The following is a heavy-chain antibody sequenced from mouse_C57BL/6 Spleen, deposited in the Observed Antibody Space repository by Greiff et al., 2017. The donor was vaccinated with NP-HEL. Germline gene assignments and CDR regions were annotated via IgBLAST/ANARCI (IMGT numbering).Heavy chain of an antibody. CDR3: ARGHRLLGAMDY. Sequence: EVKLVESGGGLVKPGGSLKLSCAASGFTFSSYAMSWVRQTPEKRLEWVATISDGGSYTYYPDNVKGRFTISRDNAKNNLYLQMSHLKSEDTAMYYCARGHRLLGAMDYWGQGTSVTVSS. CDR2: ISDGGSYT. D-gene: IGHD3-1*01. V-gene: IGHV5-4*03. CDR1: GFTFSSYA. J-gene: IGHJ4*01.